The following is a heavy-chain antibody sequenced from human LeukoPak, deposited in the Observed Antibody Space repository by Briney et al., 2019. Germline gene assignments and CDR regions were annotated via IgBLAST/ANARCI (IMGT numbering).Heavy chain of an antibody. CDR2: INHSGNT. CDR1: GGSFSGYY. CDR3: ARDGDMLATIFDF. D-gene: IGHD5-12*01. Sequence: PSETLTLSCAVSGGSFSGYYWSWIRQPPGKGLEWIGEINHSGNTNYNPSLKSRVTISVDTSNNQFSLKLSSVTAADTAVYYCARDGDMLATIFDFWGHATLVTVSS. J-gene: IGHJ4*01. V-gene: IGHV4-34*01.